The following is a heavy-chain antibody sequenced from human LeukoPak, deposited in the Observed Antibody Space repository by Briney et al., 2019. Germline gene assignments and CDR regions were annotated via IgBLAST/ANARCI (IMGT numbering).Heavy chain of an antibody. CDR1: GFTFSSYI. Sequence: GGSLRLSCAASGFTFSSYIMNWVRQAPGKGLEWVSSISSSSSYIYYADSVKGRFTISRDNAKNSLYLQMNSLRAEDTAVYYCARDGGEVIPSSVFDYWSQGTLVTVSS. CDR2: ISSSSSYI. CDR3: ARDGGEVIPSSVFDY. J-gene: IGHJ4*02. D-gene: IGHD3-16*01. V-gene: IGHV3-21*01.